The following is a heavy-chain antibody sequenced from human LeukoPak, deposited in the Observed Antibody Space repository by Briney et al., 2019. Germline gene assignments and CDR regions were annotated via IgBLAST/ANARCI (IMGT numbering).Heavy chain of an antibody. CDR2: ISSSSSTM. CDR3: ARRISSSSGNY. V-gene: IGHV3-48*04. CDR1: GFTFSSYS. D-gene: IGHD3-3*02. J-gene: IGHJ4*02. Sequence: GGSLRLSCAASGFTFSSYSMNWVRQAPGKGLEWVSYISSSSSTMYYADSVKGRFTISRDNAKNSLYLQMNSLRAEDTAVYYCARRISSSSGNYWGQGTLVTVSS.